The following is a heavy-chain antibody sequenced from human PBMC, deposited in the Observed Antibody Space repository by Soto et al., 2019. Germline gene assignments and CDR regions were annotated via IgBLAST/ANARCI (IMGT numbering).Heavy chain of an antibody. D-gene: IGHD2-2*01. Sequence: GGSLRLSCAASGFTFSSYGMHWVRQAPGKGLEWVAVISYDGSNKYYADSVKGRFTISRENSKNKLYLQMNSLRAEDTAVYYCAKVFNPTVVPAGDYWGQGTLVTVSS. J-gene: IGHJ4*02. CDR3: AKVFNPTVVPAGDY. V-gene: IGHV3-30*18. CDR1: GFTFSSYG. CDR2: ISYDGSNK.